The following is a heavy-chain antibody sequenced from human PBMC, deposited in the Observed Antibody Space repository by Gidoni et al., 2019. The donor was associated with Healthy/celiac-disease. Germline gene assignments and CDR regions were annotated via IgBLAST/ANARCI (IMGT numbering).Heavy chain of an antibody. V-gene: IGHV3-23*01. CDR3: AKDLHGSGSYLYYFDY. CDR2: ISGSGGST. D-gene: IGHD3-10*01. CDR1: GSTFSSYA. J-gene: IGHJ4*02. Sequence: EVQLLESGGGLVQPGGSLRLSCAASGSTFSSYAMSWVRQAPGKGLEWVSAISGSGGSTYYADSVKGRFTISRDNSKNTLYLQMNSLRAEDTAVYYCAKDLHGSGSYLYYFDYWGQGTLVTVSS.